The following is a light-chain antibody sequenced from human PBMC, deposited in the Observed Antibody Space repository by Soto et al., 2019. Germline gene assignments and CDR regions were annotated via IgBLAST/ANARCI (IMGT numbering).Light chain of an antibody. V-gene: IGKV3-11*01. Sequence: EIVLTQSAATLSLSPGERATLSCRASQSVSSYLAWYQQKPGQAPRLLIYDASNRATGIPARFSGSGSGTDFTLTISSVDPEDFAVYYCQQYNNWPPTWTFGQGTKVDIK. J-gene: IGKJ1*01. CDR3: QQYNNWPPTWT. CDR1: QSVSSY. CDR2: DAS.